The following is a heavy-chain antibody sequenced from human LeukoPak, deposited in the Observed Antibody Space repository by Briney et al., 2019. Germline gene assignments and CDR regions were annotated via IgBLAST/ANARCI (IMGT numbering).Heavy chain of an antibody. V-gene: IGHV4-31*03. CDR3: ARVPQYSSSRDYLDY. CDR2: IYYSGST. Sequence: SETLSLTCTVSGGSISSGGYYWRWIRQHPGTGLEWIGYIYYSGSTYYNPSLKSRVTISVDTSKNQFSLKLSSVTAADTAVYYCARVPQYSSSRDYLDYWGQGTLVTVSS. J-gene: IGHJ4*02. CDR1: GGSISSGGYY. D-gene: IGHD6-13*01.